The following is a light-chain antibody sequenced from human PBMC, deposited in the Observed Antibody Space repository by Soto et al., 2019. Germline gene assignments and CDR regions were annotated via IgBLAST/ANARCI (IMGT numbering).Light chain of an antibody. CDR2: DAS. J-gene: IGKJ1*01. CDR1: QSISSW. Sequence: DIQMTQSPSTLSASVGDRVTITCRASQSISSWLAWYQQKPGKAPKLLIYDASNLESGVPSRFSGSGSGTEFTLTISSLQPDDFATYYCQQYNSYSLTTFGQGTKVDIK. V-gene: IGKV1-5*01. CDR3: QQYNSYSLTT.